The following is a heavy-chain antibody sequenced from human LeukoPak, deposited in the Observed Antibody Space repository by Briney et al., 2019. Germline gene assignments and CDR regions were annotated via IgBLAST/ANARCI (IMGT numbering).Heavy chain of an antibody. V-gene: IGHV4-59*11. J-gene: IGHJ2*01. CDR3: ARGGAQPGYSGDWYFDL. D-gene: IGHD1-26*01. Sequence: SETLSLTCTVSGGSITTHCWSWMRQTPGRGLRWIGQICHSGSTRYNPSLTSRVTLSVPTSRNQISLKLRSVTAADMAVYFCARGGAQPGYSGDWYFDLWGRGTLVTVSS. CDR2: ICHSGST. CDR1: GGSITTHC.